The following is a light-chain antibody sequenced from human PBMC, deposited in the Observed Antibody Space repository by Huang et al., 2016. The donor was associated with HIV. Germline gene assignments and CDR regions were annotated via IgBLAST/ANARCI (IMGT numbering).Light chain of an antibody. J-gene: IGKJ3*01. V-gene: IGKV3-20*01. CDR2: GAS. CDR3: QQYERPPDT. Sequence: EIVLTQSPGTLSLSPGERATLSCRASQSVGIYLAWYQQKPGQAPRLLIYGASTRVNGIPERFSGGGSGTDFTLSISRLEPEDFAVYYCQQYERPPDTFGPGTKVNIK. CDR1: QSVGIY.